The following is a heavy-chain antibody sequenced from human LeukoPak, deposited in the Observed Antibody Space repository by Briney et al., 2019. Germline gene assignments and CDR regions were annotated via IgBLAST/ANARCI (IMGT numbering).Heavy chain of an antibody. D-gene: IGHD4-11*01. CDR1: GGSISSGGYY. CDR3: ARDDYSNGYYFDY. J-gene: IGHJ4*02. V-gene: IGHV4-31*03. CDR2: IYYSGST. Sequence: PSETQSLTCTVSGGSISSGGYYWSWIRQHPGKGLEWIGYIYYSGSTYYNPSLKSRVTISVDTSKNQFSLKLSSVTAADTAVYYCARDDYSNGYYFDYWGQGTLVTVSS.